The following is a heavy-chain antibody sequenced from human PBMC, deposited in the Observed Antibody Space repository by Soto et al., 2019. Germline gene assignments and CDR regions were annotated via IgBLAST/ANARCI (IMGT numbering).Heavy chain of an antibody. CDR2: INSDGSST. CDR1: GFTFSSYW. D-gene: IGHD6-13*01. J-gene: IGHJ5*02. CDR3: TRDTVAGLNWFDP. V-gene: IGHV3-74*03. Sequence: GGSLRLSCAASGFTFSSYWMHWVRQVPGKGLVWVSRINSDGSSTLYADSVKGRFTISKDNAKNTLYLQMNSLRAEDTAVYYCTRDTVAGLNWFDPWGQGTLVTVSS.